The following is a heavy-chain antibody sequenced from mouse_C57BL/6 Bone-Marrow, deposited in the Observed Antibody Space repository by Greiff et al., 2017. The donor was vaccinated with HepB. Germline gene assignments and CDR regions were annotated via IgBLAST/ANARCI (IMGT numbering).Heavy chain of an antibody. Sequence: VQLQQPGAELVKPGASVKLSCKASGYTFTSYWMHWVKQRPGQGLEWIGMIHPNSGSTNYNEKFKSKATLTVDKSSSTAYMQLSSLTSEDSAVYCCARGATVVATGYFDYWGQGTTLTVSS. D-gene: IGHD1-1*01. CDR3: ARGATVVATGYFDY. J-gene: IGHJ2*01. V-gene: IGHV1-64*01. CDR2: IHPNSGST. CDR1: GYTFTSYW.